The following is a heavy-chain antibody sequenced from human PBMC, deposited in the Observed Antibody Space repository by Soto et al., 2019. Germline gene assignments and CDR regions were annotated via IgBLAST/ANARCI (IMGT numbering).Heavy chain of an antibody. J-gene: IGHJ6*03. V-gene: IGHV4-39*01. Sequence: SETLSLTCTVSGGSISMSSYYWSWIRQPPGKGLEWIGSIYYSGSTYYNPSLKSRVTISVDTSKNQFSLKLSSVTAADTAVYYCARHVKGYCSGGSCYQLRYYYMDVWGKGTTVTVSS. D-gene: IGHD2-15*01. CDR1: GGSISMSSYY. CDR2: IYYSGST. CDR3: ARHVKGYCSGGSCYQLRYYYMDV.